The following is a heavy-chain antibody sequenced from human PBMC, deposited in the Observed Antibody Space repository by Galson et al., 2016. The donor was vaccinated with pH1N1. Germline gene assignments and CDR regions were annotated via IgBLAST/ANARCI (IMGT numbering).Heavy chain of an antibody. J-gene: IGHJ3*02. CDR3: ARQVGHVRAGSYAFEI. Sequence: QSGAEVKQPGESLKISCTGSDNSFSTSWIGWVRQLPGKGLEWMGIIYPADSDTRYSPSFQGQVTISADSSISTTYLRWSSLKASDTAMYYCARQVGHVRAGSYAFEIWGQGTMVTVSS. CDR1: DNSFSTSW. V-gene: IGHV5-51*01. CDR2: IYPADSDT. D-gene: IGHD1-26*01.